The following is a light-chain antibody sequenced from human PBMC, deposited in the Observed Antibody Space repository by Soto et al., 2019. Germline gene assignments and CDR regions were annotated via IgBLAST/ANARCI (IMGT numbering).Light chain of an antibody. J-gene: IGLJ2*01. CDR1: ALPKQY. CDR3: QSTDITGSHVV. CDR2: QDT. Sequence: SYELTQPPSVSVSPGQTARITCSGDALPKQYAYWYRQKPGQAPVVVIYQDTERPSGIPERFSGSTSGTKVTLTISGVQAEDEADYYCQSTDITGSHVVFGGGTKVTVL. V-gene: IGLV3-25*02.